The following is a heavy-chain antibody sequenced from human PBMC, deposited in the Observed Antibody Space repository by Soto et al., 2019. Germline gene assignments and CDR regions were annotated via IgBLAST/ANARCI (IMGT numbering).Heavy chain of an antibody. CDR3: EQDRRPNYYYGMDV. V-gene: IGHV3-30*18. D-gene: IGHD6-25*01. CDR1: GFTFSSYG. CDR2: ISFDGNNK. J-gene: IGHJ6*02. Sequence: QVQLVESGGGVVQPGRSLRLSCAASGFTFSSYGMHWVRQAPGKGLEWVAVISFDGNNKYYADSVKGRFTISRDNSKNPLYLQMNSLRAEDTAVYYCEQDRRPNYYYGMDVWGQGTTVTVSS.